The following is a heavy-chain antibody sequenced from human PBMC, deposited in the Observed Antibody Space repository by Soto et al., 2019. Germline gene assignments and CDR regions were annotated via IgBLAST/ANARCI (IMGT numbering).Heavy chain of an antibody. CDR1: GGSFSREA. CDR3: ATGNEFSGNTETFDI. CDR2: ILPIFGTA. J-gene: IGHJ3*02. V-gene: IGHV1-69*12. Sequence: QVQLVQSGAEVKKPGSSVKASCKVSGGSFSREAINWVRQAPGQGPEWMGGILPIFGTADYAQKFQGRVTLYADVFTTTNYMEMRRRRSKRRAVYANATGNEFSGNTETFDIWSQGTMVSGSS. D-gene: IGHD5-12*01.